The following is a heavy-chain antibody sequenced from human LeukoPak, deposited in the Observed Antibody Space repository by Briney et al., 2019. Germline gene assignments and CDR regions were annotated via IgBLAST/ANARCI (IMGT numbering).Heavy chain of an antibody. J-gene: IGHJ6*03. Sequence: SETLSLTCTVSGGSITSSIYYWGWIRQPPGKGLEWIGSIYYSGSTYYNPALKTRVTISVDTYKNQFSLKMTSVTAADTAVYYCARERGGGGFGVVIKRSYYYMDVWGKGTTVTVSS. D-gene: IGHD3-3*01. V-gene: IGHV4-39*02. CDR2: IYYSGST. CDR1: GGSITSSIYY. CDR3: ARERGGGGFGVVIKRSYYYMDV.